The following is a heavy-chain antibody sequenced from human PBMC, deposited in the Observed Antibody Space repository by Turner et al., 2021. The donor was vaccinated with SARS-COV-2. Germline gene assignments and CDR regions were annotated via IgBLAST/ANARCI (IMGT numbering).Heavy chain of an antibody. CDR3: ARAVGSSTSP. Sequence: QVQLVESGGGVVQPGRFLSLSCAASGFTFSSYAMHWVLQAPGKGREWVALISYDGSNKYYADSVKGRFTISRDNSKNTLYLQMNSLRAEDTAVYYCARAVGSSTSPWGQGTLVTVSS. CDR2: ISYDGSNK. D-gene: IGHD2-2*01. V-gene: IGHV3-30-3*01. J-gene: IGHJ5*02. CDR1: GFTFSSYA.